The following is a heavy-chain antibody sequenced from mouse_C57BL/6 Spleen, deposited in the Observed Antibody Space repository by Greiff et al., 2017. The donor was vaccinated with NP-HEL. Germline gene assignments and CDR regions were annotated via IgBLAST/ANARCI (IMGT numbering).Heavy chain of an antibody. CDR1: GYAFSSSW. D-gene: IGHD2-1*01. V-gene: IGHV1-82*01. Sequence: QVQLKESGPELVKPGASVKISCKASGYAFSSSWMNWVKQRPGKGLEWIGRIYPGDGDTNYNGKFKGKATLTADKSSSTAYMQLSSLTSEDSAVYFCAKVYGNYVFDVWGTGTTVTVSS. CDR2: IYPGDGDT. J-gene: IGHJ1*03. CDR3: AKVYGNYVFDV.